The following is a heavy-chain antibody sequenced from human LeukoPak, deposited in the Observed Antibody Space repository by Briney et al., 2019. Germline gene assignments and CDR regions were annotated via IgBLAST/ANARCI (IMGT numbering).Heavy chain of an antibody. J-gene: IGHJ4*02. CDR1: GFSLSTSGMR. V-gene: IGHV2-70*04. CDR2: IDWDDDK. D-gene: IGHD3-10*01. Sequence: SGPTLVNPTQTLTLTCTFSGFSLSTSGMRVSWMRQPPGKALEWLARIDWDDDKFYSTSLKTRLTISKDTSKNQVVLTMTNMDPVDTATYYCARTISGSYYNDRLYFDYWGQGTLVTVSS. CDR3: ARTISGSYYNDRLYFDY.